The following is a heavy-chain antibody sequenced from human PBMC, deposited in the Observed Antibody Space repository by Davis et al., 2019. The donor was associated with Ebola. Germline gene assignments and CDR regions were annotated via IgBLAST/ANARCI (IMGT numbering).Heavy chain of an antibody. D-gene: IGHD2-2*01. Sequence: GESLKISCAASGFTFSSYSMNWVRQAPGKSLEWVSSISGSSFYTYYSNSVKGRFTISRDNAKNSLYLQMNSLRAEDTAVYYCAREGKYRDESRTFDYWGQGTLVTVSS. CDR3: AREGKYRDESRTFDY. CDR2: ISGSSFYT. V-gene: IGHV3-21*01. J-gene: IGHJ4*02. CDR1: GFTFSSYS.